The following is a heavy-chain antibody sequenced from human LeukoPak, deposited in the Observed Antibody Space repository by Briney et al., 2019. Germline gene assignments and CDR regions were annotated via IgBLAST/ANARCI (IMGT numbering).Heavy chain of an antibody. CDR3: ARVPDITARPCDS. D-gene: IGHD1-1*01. Sequence: PSETLSLTCAVYGGSFSGYYWTLIRQTPGKGLEWIGEISHTGGTNYNPALKSRITISVDSSKQQFSLKMTSVTAADTVAYYCARVPDITARPCDSWGPGTLVIVSS. V-gene: IGHV4-34*01. CDR1: GGSFSGYY. CDR2: ISHTGGT. J-gene: IGHJ4*02.